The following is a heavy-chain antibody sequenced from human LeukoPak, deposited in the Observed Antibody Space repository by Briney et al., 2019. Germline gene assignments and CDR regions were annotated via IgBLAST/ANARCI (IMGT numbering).Heavy chain of an antibody. D-gene: IGHD4-11*01. V-gene: IGHV1-69*04. Sequence: ASVKVSCKASGGTFSSYAISWVRQAPGQGLEWMGRIIPILGIANYAQKFQGRVTITADKSTSTAYMELSSLRSEDTAVYYCARDDGYSNYGYFQHWGQGALVTVSS. CDR1: GGTFSSYA. CDR3: ARDDGYSNYGYFQH. CDR2: IIPILGIA. J-gene: IGHJ1*01.